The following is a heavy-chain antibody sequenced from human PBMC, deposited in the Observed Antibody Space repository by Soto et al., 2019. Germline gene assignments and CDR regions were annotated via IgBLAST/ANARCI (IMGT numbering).Heavy chain of an antibody. V-gene: IGHV1-2*02. J-gene: IGHJ4*02. CDR1: GYTFTGHY. CDR2: INSNTGDT. Sequence: ASVKVSCKTSGYTFTGHYLHWVRQAPGQGLEWMGWINSNTGDTGYAQNFQGRVTMTRDTSIGTAYMELSRLRSDVSAFYSCAREALVGKTYDCWGQGSQVTVSS. D-gene: IGHD1-26*01. CDR3: AREALVGKTYDC.